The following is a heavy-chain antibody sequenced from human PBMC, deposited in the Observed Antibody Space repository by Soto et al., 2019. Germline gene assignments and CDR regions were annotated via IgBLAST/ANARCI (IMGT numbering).Heavy chain of an antibody. V-gene: IGHV1-69*12. CDR3: ARDREMATITGWFDP. J-gene: IGHJ5*02. CDR2: IIPIFGTA. Sequence: QVQLVQSGAEVKKPGSSVKVSCKASGGTFSSYAISWVRQTPGQGLEWMGGIIPIFGTANYAQKFQGRVTITADESTSTAYMELSSLRSEDTAVYYCARDREMATITGWFDPWGQGTLVTVSS. CDR1: GGTFSSYA. D-gene: IGHD5-12*01.